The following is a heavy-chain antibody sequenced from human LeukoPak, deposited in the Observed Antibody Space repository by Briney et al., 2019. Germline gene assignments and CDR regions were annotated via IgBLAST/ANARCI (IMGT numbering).Heavy chain of an antibody. CDR2: IYPGDSDT. CDR3: ARQGNYDLDY. CDR1: GYSFISYW. D-gene: IGHD3-22*01. J-gene: IGHJ4*02. V-gene: IGHV5-51*01. Sequence: GESLKISCEGSGYSFISYWIAWVRQMPGKGPEWMGMIYPGDSDTRHSPSFQGQVTISADKSISTAYLQWTSLKASDTAMYYCARQGNYDLDYWGQGTLVTVSS.